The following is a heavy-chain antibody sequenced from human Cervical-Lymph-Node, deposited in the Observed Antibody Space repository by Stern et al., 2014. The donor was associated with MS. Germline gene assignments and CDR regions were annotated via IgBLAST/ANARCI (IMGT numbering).Heavy chain of an antibody. CDR2: IYTSGST. J-gene: IGHJ4*02. Sequence: VQLVESGPGLVKPSQTLSLTCTVSGGSISSGSYYWSWIRQPAGKGLEWIGRIYTSGSTNYNPSLKSLVTISVDTSQNPFSLKLSSGTAADTAVYYCARVATVAGTRWGQGTLVTVSS. V-gene: IGHV4-61*02. CDR3: ARVATVAGTR. D-gene: IGHD6-19*01. CDR1: GGSISSGSYY.